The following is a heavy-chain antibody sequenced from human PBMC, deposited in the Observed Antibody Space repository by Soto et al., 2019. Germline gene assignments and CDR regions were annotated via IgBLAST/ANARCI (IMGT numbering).Heavy chain of an antibody. V-gene: IGHV4-39*01. Sequence: SETLSLTCPVSGGSISSSIYYGGWIRQPPGKGLEWIGSIFYSGSTYYNPSLRSRVTISVDTSKSQFSLKLSSVTAADTAIYYCARQVVTASSPMYYFDYWGQGTLVTVSS. CDR3: ARQVVTASSPMYYFDY. CDR1: GGSISSSIYY. J-gene: IGHJ4*02. CDR2: IFYSGST. D-gene: IGHD2-21*02.